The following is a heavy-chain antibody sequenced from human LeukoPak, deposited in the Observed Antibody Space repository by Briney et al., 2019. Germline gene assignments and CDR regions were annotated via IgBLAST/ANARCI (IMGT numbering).Heavy chain of an antibody. CDR3: ATEGGYSKPFDY. Sequence: SVKVSCKASGGTFSSYAISWVRQAPGQGLEWMGGIIPIFGTANYAQKFQGRVMITADESTSTAYMELSSLRSEDTAVYYCATEGGYSKPFDYWGQGTLVTVSS. V-gene: IGHV1-69*01. D-gene: IGHD4-11*01. J-gene: IGHJ4*02. CDR2: IIPIFGTA. CDR1: GGTFSSYA.